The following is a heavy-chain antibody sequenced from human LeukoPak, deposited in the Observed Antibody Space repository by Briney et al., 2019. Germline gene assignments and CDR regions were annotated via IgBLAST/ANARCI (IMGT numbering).Heavy chain of an antibody. Sequence: GGSLRLSCAASGFTSSSYAMSWVRQAPGKGLEWVSAVSGSGGNTYYADSVKGRFTISRDNSKNTLYLQMNSLRAEDTAVYYCAKPSSGGAIVVVTDFDYWGQGTLVTVSS. CDR3: AKPSSGGAIVVVTDFDY. CDR2: VSGSGGNT. D-gene: IGHD3-22*01. CDR1: GFTSSSYA. J-gene: IGHJ4*02. V-gene: IGHV3-23*01.